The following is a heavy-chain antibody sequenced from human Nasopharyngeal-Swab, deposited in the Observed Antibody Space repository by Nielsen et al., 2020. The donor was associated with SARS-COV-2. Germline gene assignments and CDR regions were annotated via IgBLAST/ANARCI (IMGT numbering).Heavy chain of an antibody. D-gene: IGHD5-12*01. CDR3: ARAPSVRLNWFDP. V-gene: IGHV3-21*01. CDR2: ISGSGGST. Sequence: VRQAPGKGLEWVSAISGSGGSTYYADSVKGRFTISRDNAKNSLYLQMNSLRAEDTAVYYCARAPSVRLNWFDPWGQGTLVTVSS. J-gene: IGHJ5*02.